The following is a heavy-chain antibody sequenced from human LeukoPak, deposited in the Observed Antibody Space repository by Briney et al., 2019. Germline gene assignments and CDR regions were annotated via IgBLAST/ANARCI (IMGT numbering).Heavy chain of an antibody. J-gene: IGHJ4*02. Sequence: PSETLSLTCTVSGGSISSGGYYWSWIRQHRGKGLEWIGYIYYSGSTYYNPSLKSRVTISVDTSKNQFSLKLSSVTAADTAVYYCARFKEGVATFDYWGQGTLVTVSS. CDR2: IYYSGST. V-gene: IGHV4-31*03. D-gene: IGHD5-12*01. CDR3: ARFKEGVATFDY. CDR1: GGSISSGGYY.